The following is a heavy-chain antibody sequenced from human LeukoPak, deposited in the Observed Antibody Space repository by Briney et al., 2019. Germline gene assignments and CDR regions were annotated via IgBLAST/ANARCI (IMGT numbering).Heavy chain of an antibody. CDR1: GFTSFSGHW. J-gene: IGHJ4*02. V-gene: IGHV3-7*01. CDR2: IKYDGSER. CDR3: ATRNNFEY. Sequence: GESLRLSCTVSGFTSFSGHWMNWVRQAPGKGLEWVANIKYDGSERTYGDSVEGRFIISRDNSQNSVYLQMNSLRAEDTAVYYCATRNNFEYWGQGTLVTVFS.